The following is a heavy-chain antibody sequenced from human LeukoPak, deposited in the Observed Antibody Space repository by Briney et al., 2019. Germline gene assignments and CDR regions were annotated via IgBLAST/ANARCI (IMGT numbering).Heavy chain of an antibody. V-gene: IGHV4-59*01. CDR1: GGSISSYY. CDR3: ARSFHWYFDL. CDR2: IYYSGST. J-gene: IGHJ2*01. Sequence: SETLSLTCTVSGGSISSYYWSWIRQPPGKGLEWIGYIYYSGSTNYNPSLKSRVTISVDTSKNQFSLRLSSVTAADTAVYYCARSFHWYFDLWGGGTLVTVSS.